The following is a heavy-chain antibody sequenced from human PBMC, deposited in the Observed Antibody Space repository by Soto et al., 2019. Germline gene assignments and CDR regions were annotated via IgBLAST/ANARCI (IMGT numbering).Heavy chain of an antibody. CDR1: GFTFSSYA. CDR3: AKRWYDYIWGSYRN. V-gene: IGHV3-23*01. Sequence: GGSLRLSCAASGFTFSSYAMSWVRQAPGKGLEWVSAISGSGGSTYYADSVKGRFTISRDNSKNTLYLQMNSLRAEDTAVYYCAKRWYDYIWGSYRNWGQGTLVTVSS. D-gene: IGHD3-16*02. J-gene: IGHJ4*02. CDR2: ISGSGGST.